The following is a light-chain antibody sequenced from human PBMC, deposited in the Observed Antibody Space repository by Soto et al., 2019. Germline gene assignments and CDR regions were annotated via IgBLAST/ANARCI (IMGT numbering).Light chain of an antibody. CDR3: QSHDIGLGGRV. CDR2: GNT. J-gene: IGLJ3*02. V-gene: IGLV1-40*01. Sequence: QSVLTQPPSVSGAPGQRVTISCTGSSSNIGAGSDVHWYQQLPGTAPKLLISGNTNRASGVPDRFSGSKSGTSASLAITGLQAEDEADYYCQSHDIGLGGRVFGGGTKLTVL. CDR1: SSNIGAGSD.